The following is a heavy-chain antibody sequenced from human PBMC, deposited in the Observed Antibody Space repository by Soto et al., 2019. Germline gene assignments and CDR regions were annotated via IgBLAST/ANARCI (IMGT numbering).Heavy chain of an antibody. CDR3: AISYFDPSAYDFDD. CDR2: INAGTGDT. J-gene: IGHJ4*02. CDR1: GYTFTTYT. D-gene: IGHD3-22*01. V-gene: IGHV1-3*01. Sequence: GASVKVSCKASGYTFTTYTMHWVRQAPGQRLEWMGWINAGTGDTKYSQKFQGRVSISRDTSARTAYLELSSLRSEDTAVYYCAISYFDPSAYDFDDWGQGTLVTVSS.